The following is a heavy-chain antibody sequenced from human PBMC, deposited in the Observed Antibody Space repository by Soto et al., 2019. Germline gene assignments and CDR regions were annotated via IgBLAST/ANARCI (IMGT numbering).Heavy chain of an antibody. CDR3: ARESLWFGELPYWFDP. V-gene: IGHV3-33*01. Sequence: GGSLRLSCAASGFTFSSYGMHWVRQAPGKGLEWVAVIWYDGSNKYYADSVKGRFTISRDNSKNTLYLQMNSLRAEDTAVYYCARESLWFGELPYWFDPWGQGTLVTVSS. D-gene: IGHD3-10*01. CDR2: IWYDGSNK. J-gene: IGHJ5*02. CDR1: GFTFSSYG.